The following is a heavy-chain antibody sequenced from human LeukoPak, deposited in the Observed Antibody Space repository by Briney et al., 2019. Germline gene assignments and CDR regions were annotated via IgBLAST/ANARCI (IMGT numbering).Heavy chain of an antibody. CDR2: INPNSGGT. CDR3: ARSGSWGQINNWFDP. J-gene: IGHJ5*02. CDR1: GYTLTGYY. V-gene: IGHV1-2*02. Sequence: ASVKVSCKASGYTLTGYYMHWVRQAPGQGLEWMGWINPNSGGTNYAQKFQGRVTMTRDTSISTAYMELSRLRSDDTAVYYCARSGSWGQINNWFDPWGQGTLVTVSS. D-gene: IGHD3-10*01.